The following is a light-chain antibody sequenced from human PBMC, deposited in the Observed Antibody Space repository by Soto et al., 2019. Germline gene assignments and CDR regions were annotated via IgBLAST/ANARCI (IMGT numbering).Light chain of an antibody. CDR2: AAS. J-gene: IGKJ1*01. V-gene: IGKV1-39*01. Sequence: DIQMTQSPSSLSASVGYRFTITCRASESIRTYLNWYQQKPGKAPKLLIYAASTLQSGIPSRFSGSGSGTDFTLTISSLQPEDFATYYCQQANSYPWTFGQGTKVDI. CDR3: QQANSYPWT. CDR1: ESIRTY.